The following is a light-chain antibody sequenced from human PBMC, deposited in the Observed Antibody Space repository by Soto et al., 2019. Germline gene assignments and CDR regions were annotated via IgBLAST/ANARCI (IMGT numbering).Light chain of an antibody. Sequence: QSVLTQPSSLSASPGASASLTCTLRSGINVGTYRIYWYQQKPGSPPQYLLRYKSDSDKQQGSGVPSRFSGSKDASANAGILLISGLQSEREADYYCMIWHSSAVVFGGGTKLTVL. CDR2: YKSDSDK. V-gene: IGLV5-45*03. CDR3: MIWHSSAVV. J-gene: IGLJ2*01. CDR1: SGINVGTYR.